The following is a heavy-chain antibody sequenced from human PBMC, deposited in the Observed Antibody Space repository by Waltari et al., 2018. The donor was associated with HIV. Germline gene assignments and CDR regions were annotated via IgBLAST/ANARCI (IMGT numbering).Heavy chain of an antibody. V-gene: IGHV5-51*01. D-gene: IGHD3-10*01. CDR2: IYPGDSDV. CDR1: GYIFTNYW. J-gene: IGHJ4*02. CDR3: ARQFGDS. Sequence: EVQLVPAGAEVKKPGESLTISCEASGYIFTNYWIGWVRQIPGKGLEWMGIIYPGDSDVSYSLSFQGQVTISADKSISTVYLQWSTLKTSDTAVYYCARQFGDSWGQGTLVTVSS.